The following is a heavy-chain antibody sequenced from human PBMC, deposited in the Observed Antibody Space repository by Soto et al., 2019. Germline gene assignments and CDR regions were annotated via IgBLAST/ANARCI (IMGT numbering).Heavy chain of an antibody. CDR2: INPSGGST. CDR3: ARDVYSSSPTYYYYYGMDV. CDR1: GYTFTSYY. J-gene: IGHJ6*02. D-gene: IGHD6-6*01. V-gene: IGHV1-46*01. Sequence: ASVKVSCKASGYTFTSYYMHWVRQAPGQGPEWMGIINPSGGSTSYAQKFQGRVTMTRDTSTSTVYMELSSLRSEDTAVYYCARDVYSSSPTYYYYYGMDVWGQGTTVTVSS.